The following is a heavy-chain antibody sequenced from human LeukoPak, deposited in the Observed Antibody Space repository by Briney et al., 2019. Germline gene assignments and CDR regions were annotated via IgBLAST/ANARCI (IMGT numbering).Heavy chain of an antibody. CDR1: GLTFSSHW. CDR2: INGDGGST. J-gene: IGHJ4*02. V-gene: IGHV3-74*01. D-gene: IGHD1-26*01. CDR3: ARDQVGATPIDY. Sequence: GGSLRLSCPASGLTFSSHWMHWVRQDPGKGLLWVSHINGDGGSTGYAASVKGRFTISRDNAKNTLYLHMNSLRAEDTAVYYCARDQVGATPIDYWGQGTLVTVSS.